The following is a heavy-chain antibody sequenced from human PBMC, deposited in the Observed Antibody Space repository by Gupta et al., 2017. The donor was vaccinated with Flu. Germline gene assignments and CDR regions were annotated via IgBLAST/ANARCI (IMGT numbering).Heavy chain of an antibody. D-gene: IGHD2/OR15-2a*01. CDR1: GFTFGNAW. CDR2: IRSKFDGGTT. Sequence: GQLVESGGGLVKPGGSLRLPCATSGFTFGNAWMAWVRQAPGKGLEWVGRIRSKFDGGTTDYAAPGTGRFIISRADSKNTVYLQMNSLRTGDTAVYYCATDNTFYDSDPFFDTWGQGTLVTVSS. V-gene: IGHV3-15*01. CDR3: ATDNTFYDSDPFFDT. J-gene: IGHJ4*02.